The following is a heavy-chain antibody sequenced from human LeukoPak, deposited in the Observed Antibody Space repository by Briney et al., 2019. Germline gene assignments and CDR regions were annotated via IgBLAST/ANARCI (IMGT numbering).Heavy chain of an antibody. CDR2: IYPGDSDT. V-gene: IGHV5-51*01. J-gene: IGHJ4*02. D-gene: IGHD3-22*01. CDR1: GYSFTSYW. Sequence: GESLKISCKGSGYSFTSYWIGWVRQMPGKGLEWMGIIYPGDSDTRYSPSFQGQVTISADKSISTAYLQWSSLKAPDTAMYYCARAYDSSGYYSDFDYWGQGTLVTVSS. CDR3: ARAYDSSGYYSDFDY.